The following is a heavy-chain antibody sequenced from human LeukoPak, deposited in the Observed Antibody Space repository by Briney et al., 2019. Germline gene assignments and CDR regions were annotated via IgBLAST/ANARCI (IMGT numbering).Heavy chain of an antibody. Sequence: PGGSLRLSCAASGFTFSSYWMSWVRQAPGKGLEWVANIKQDGSEKYYVDSVKGRFTISRDNAKNSLYLQMNSLRAEDTAVYYCARLEGNIVVVVAALYYYYGMDVWGQGTTVTVSS. CDR1: GFTFSSYW. J-gene: IGHJ6*02. CDR3: ARLEGNIVVVVAALYYYYGMDV. CDR2: IKQDGSEK. D-gene: IGHD2-15*01. V-gene: IGHV3-7*01.